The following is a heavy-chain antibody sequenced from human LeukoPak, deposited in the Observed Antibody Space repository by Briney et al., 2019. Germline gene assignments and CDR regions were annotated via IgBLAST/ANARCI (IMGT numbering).Heavy chain of an antibody. Sequence: KTSETLSLTCTVSGGSISSYHWSWIRQPPGKGLEWIGYIYYSGSTNYTPSLKSRVTIPIDASKNQFSLWLSSVTAADTAVYHCASARLGSGLEGAFDVWGQGTMVTVSS. D-gene: IGHD6-25*01. CDR3: ASARLGSGLEGAFDV. CDR2: IYYSGST. J-gene: IGHJ3*01. V-gene: IGHV4-59*01. CDR1: GGSISSYH.